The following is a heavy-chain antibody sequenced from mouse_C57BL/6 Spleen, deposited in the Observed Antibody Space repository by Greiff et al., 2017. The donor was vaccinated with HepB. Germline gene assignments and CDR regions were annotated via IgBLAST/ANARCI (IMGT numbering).Heavy chain of an antibody. CDR1: GYSITSGYY. Sequence: EVKLMESGPGLVKPSQSLSLTCSVTGYSITSGYYWNWIRQFPGNKLEWMGYISYDGSNNYNPSLKNRISITRDTSKNQYFLKLNSVTTEDTATYYCARSNYYAMDYWGQGPSVTVSS. CDR2: ISYDGSN. CDR3: ARSNYYAMDY. J-gene: IGHJ4*01. D-gene: IGHD2-5*01. V-gene: IGHV3-6*01.